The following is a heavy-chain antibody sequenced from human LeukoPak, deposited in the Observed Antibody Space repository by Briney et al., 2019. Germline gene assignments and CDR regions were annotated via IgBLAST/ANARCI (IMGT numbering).Heavy chain of an antibody. CDR1: GGSISSYY. D-gene: IGHD3-16*01. Sequence: MPLETLSLTCTVSGGSISSYYWSWIRQPAGKGLEWIGRIYTSGSTNYNPSLKSRVTMSVDTSKNQFSLKLSSVTAADTAVYYCARDQGGNPHNWFDPWGQGTLVTVSS. J-gene: IGHJ5*02. CDR3: ARDQGGNPHNWFDP. CDR2: IYTSGST. V-gene: IGHV4-4*07.